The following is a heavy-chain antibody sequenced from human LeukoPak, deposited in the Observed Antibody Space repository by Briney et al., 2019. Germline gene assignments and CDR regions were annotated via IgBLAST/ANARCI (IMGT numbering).Heavy chain of an antibody. CDR2: ISGSDGST. CDR1: GFTFSSYE. J-gene: IGHJ4*02. V-gene: IGHV3-23*01. Sequence: PGGSLRLSCAASGFTFSSYEMYWVRQTPGQGLEWVSAISGSDGSTHYADSVKGRFTISRDNSKNTLYLQMNSLRAEDTAVYYCAREITIFGVVITLDYWGQGTLVTVSS. D-gene: IGHD3-3*01. CDR3: AREITIFGVVITLDY.